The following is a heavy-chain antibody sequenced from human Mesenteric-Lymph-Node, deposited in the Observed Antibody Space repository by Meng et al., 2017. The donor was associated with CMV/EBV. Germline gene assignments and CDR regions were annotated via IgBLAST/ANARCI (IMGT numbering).Heavy chain of an antibody. V-gene: IGHV3-23*01. CDR1: GFTFSSYA. CDR3: AKLLSWYYFDY. D-gene: IGHD2-15*01. CDR2: ISGSGTST. Sequence: GGSLRLSCAASGFTFSSYAMHWVRQAPGKGLEWVSAISGSGTSTYYADSVKGRFTISRDNSKNTLYLQMNSLRAEDTAVYYCAKLLSWYYFDYWGQGTLVTVSS. J-gene: IGHJ4*02.